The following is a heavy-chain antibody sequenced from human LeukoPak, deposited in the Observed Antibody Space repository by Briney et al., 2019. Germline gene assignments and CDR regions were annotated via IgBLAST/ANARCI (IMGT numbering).Heavy chain of an antibody. CDR2: ISGSGGST. D-gene: IGHD6-19*01. Sequence: GGSLRLSCAASGFTFSSYAMSWVRQAPGKGLEWVSAISGSGGSTYYADSVKGRFTISRDNAKNSLYLQMNSLRAEDTAVYYCARDSSGLDYWGQGTLVTVSS. J-gene: IGHJ4*02. V-gene: IGHV3-23*01. CDR1: GFTFSSYA. CDR3: ARDSSGLDY.